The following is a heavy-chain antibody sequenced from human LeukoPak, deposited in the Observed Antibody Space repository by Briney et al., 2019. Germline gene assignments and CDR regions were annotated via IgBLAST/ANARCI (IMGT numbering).Heavy chain of an antibody. CDR3: ARGRSAPVGFGAPPGSY. D-gene: IGHD3-10*01. V-gene: IGHV4-34*01. Sequence: SETLSLTCAVYGGSFSGYYWTWIRQPPGKGLEWIGEINHSGSANYNPSLKSRVTMSVDTSKNQFSLKLSSVTAADTAVYYCARGRSAPVGFGAPPGSYWGQGTLVTVSS. J-gene: IGHJ4*02. CDR2: INHSGSA. CDR1: GGSFSGYY.